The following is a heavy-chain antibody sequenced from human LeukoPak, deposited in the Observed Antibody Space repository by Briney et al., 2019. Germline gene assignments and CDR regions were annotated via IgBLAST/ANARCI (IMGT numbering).Heavy chain of an antibody. CDR1: GGSISSGSYY. J-gene: IGHJ4*02. D-gene: IGHD5-12*01. CDR2: IYYSGST. V-gene: IGHV4-61*01. CDR3: ARNGRGNIVDFDY. Sequence: PSETLSLTCTVSGGSISSGSYYWSWIRQPPGKGLEWIGYIYYSGSTNYNPSLKSRVTISVDTSKNQFSLKLSSVTAADTAVYYCARNGRGNIVDFDYWGQGTLVTVSS.